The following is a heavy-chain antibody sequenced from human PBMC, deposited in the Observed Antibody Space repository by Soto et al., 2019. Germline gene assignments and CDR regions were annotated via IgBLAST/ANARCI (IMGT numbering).Heavy chain of an antibody. Sequence: GSLRLSCAASGFTFSSYAMSWVRQAPGKGLEWVSAISGSGGSTYYADSVKGRFTISRDNSKNTLYLQMNSLRAEDTAVYYCAKDFPLCSGGSCYYYWGQGTLVTVFS. J-gene: IGHJ4*02. V-gene: IGHV3-23*01. CDR1: GFTFSSYA. CDR3: AKDFPLCSGGSCYYY. D-gene: IGHD2-15*01. CDR2: ISGSGGST.